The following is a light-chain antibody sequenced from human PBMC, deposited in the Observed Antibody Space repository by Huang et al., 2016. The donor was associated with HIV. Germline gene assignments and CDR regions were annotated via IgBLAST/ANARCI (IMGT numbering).Light chain of an antibody. CDR3: QQYYATPYT. CDR2: CAS. Sequence: DIVMTQSPDSLAVSLGERATINCTSSQSILYTSNNKNFLAWYQQKPGTPPKLLIYCASTLESGVPDRCSGSGSATDFALTVGSLQAEDVAIYYCQQYYATPYTFGQGTKLEIK. V-gene: IGKV4-1*01. CDR1: QSILYTSNNKNF. J-gene: IGKJ2*01.